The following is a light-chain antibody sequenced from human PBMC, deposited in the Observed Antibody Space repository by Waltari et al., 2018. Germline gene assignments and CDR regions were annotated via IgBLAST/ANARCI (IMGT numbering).Light chain of an antibody. CDR1: ESVRRA. Sequence: EIVLTQSPGTLSLSPGERATLPCRASESVRRALAWSQQRPCQAPRLLIYDASSRATGIPDRFSGSGSGTDFSLTISRLEPEDFALYYCQHYRSLPVTFGQGTKVEIK. V-gene: IGKV3-20*01. CDR3: QHYRSLPVT. J-gene: IGKJ1*01. CDR2: DAS.